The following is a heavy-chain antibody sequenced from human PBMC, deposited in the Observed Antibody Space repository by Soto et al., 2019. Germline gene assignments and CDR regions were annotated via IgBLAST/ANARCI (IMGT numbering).Heavy chain of an antibody. J-gene: IGHJ4*02. CDR3: ARDLFDYYDSSGYSPFDY. CDR2: ISAYNGNT. D-gene: IGHD3-22*01. Sequence: GASVKVSCKASGYTFTSYGISWVRQAPGQGLEWMGWISAYNGNTNYAQKLQGRVTMTTDTSTSTAYMELRSLRSDDTAVYYCARDLFDYYDSSGYSPFDYWGQGTLVTVSS. CDR1: GYTFTSYG. V-gene: IGHV1-18*01.